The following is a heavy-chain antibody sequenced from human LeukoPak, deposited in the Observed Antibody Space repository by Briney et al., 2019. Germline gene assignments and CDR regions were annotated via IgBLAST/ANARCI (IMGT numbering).Heavy chain of an antibody. Sequence: GRSLRLSCAASGFTFSSYGMHWVRQAPGKGLKWVAVISYDGSNKYYADSVKGRFTISRDNSKNTLYLQMNSLRAEDTAVYYCAITTWGVYYFDYWGQGTLVTVSS. CDR1: GFTFSSYG. CDR2: ISYDGSNK. CDR3: AITTWGVYYFDY. V-gene: IGHV3-30*03. J-gene: IGHJ4*02. D-gene: IGHD3-10*01.